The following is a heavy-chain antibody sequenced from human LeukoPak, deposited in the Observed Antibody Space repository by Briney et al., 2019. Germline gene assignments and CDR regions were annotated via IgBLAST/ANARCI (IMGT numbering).Heavy chain of an antibody. J-gene: IGHJ6*03. Sequence: ASVKVSCKVSGYTLTELSMHWVRQAPGKGLGWVGGFDPEDGETIYAQKFQGRVTMTEDTSTDTAYMELSSLRSEDTAVYYCATDATGEYYMDVWGKGTTVTVSS. D-gene: IGHD2/OR15-2a*01. CDR1: GYTLTELS. CDR2: FDPEDGET. V-gene: IGHV1-24*01. CDR3: ATDATGEYYMDV.